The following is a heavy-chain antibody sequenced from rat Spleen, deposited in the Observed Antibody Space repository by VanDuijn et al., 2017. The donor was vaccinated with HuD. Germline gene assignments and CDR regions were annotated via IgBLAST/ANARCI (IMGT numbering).Heavy chain of an antibody. CDR1: GFNFTDYY. CDR2: ISSDGRRN. V-gene: IGHV5-29*01. J-gene: IGHJ2*01. CDR3: ARHGYNSYFDY. Sequence: EVQLVESDGGLVQPGRSLKLSCAASGFNFTDYYMAWVRQAPTKGLEWVATISSDGRRNYYRDSVEGRFTISRDNAKSSLYLQMDSLRSADTATYYCARHGYNSYFDYWGQGVMVTVSS. D-gene: IGHD1-9*01.